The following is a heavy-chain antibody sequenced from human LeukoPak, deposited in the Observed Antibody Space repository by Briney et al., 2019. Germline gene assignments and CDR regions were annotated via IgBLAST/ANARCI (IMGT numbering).Heavy chain of an antibody. J-gene: IGHJ4*02. V-gene: IGHV3-15*01. CDR1: GFTFSNAW. CDR3: AAEYYYDSSGYHKPTIDY. D-gene: IGHD3-22*01. CDR2: IKSKTDGGTT. Sequence: GGSLRLSCAASGFTFSNAWMSWVRQAPGKGLEWVGRIKSKTDGGTTDYAAPVKGRFTISRDDSKNTLYLQMNSLKTEDKAVYYCAAEYYYDSSGYHKPTIDYWGQGTLVTVSS.